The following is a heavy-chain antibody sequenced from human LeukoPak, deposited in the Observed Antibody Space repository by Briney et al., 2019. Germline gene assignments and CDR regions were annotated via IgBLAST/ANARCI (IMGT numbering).Heavy chain of an antibody. CDR1: GYSFTDKY. Sequence: GASVKVSCKASGYSFTDKYMYWVRQAPGQGLEWMGWINPNSGGTNYAQKFQGRVTMTRDTSISTAYMELSRLRSDDTAVYYCASSVSAVGGAEDSSGNGAFDIWGQGTMVTVSS. CDR2: INPNSGGT. J-gene: IGHJ3*02. V-gene: IGHV1-2*02. CDR3: ASSVSAVGGAEDSSGNGAFDI. D-gene: IGHD6-19*01.